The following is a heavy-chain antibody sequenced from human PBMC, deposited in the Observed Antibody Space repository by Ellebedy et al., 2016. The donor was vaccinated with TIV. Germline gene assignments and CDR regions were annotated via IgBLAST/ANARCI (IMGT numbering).Heavy chain of an antibody. CDR1: GFSVSSGSYY. CDR3: ARMSGNSGSYDFDY. CDR2: IYYSGST. Sequence: SETLSLXCIVSGFSVSSGSYYWSWIRQPPGKGLEWIGYIYYSGSTNYNPSLKSRVTISVDTSKNQFSLKPSSVTAADTAVYYCARMSGNSGSYDFDYWGQGTLVTVSS. J-gene: IGHJ4*02. D-gene: IGHD1-26*01. V-gene: IGHV4-61*01.